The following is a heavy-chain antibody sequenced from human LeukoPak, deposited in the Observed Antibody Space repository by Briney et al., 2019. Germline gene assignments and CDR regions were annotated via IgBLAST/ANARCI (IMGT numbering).Heavy chain of an antibody. Sequence: ASVKVSCKASGYTFTSSYMHWVRQAPGQGLEWMGKINPSGGSTSYAQKFQGRVTMTRDTSTSTVYMELSSLRAEDTALYYCAKDISQTITPLFGVVNWGFDYWGQGTLVTVSS. CDR1: GYTFTSSY. V-gene: IGHV1-46*01. J-gene: IGHJ4*02. CDR2: INPSGGST. CDR3: AKDISQTITPLFGVVNWGFDY. D-gene: IGHD3-3*01.